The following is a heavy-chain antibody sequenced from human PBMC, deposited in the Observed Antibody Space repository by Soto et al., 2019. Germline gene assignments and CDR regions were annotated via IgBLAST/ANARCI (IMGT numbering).Heavy chain of an antibody. V-gene: IGHV4-39*01. CDR3: ARGVTFGGVIVNFYFDY. J-gene: IGHJ4*02. Sequence: SETLSLTCTVSGGSISSSSYYWGWIRQPPGKGLEWIGSIYYSGSTYYNPSLKSRVTISVDTSKNQFSLKLSSVTAADTAVYYCARGVTFGGVIVNFYFDYWGQGTLVTVSS. CDR1: GGSISSSSYY. CDR2: IYYSGST. D-gene: IGHD3-16*02.